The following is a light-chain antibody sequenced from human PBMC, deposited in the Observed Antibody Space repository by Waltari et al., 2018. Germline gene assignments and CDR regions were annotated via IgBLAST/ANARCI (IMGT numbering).Light chain of an antibody. CDR2: KDT. Sequence: SFELTQPPSVSVSPGQTATITCSGDSLPNQYAYWYQQKPGQAPVLMIYKDTERPSGIPEGFSGSRSGTIVTLTISGVQAEDEADYYCQSTDSGGFFYVFGTGTEVTVL. V-gene: IGLV3-25*03. CDR3: QSTDSGGFFYV. J-gene: IGLJ1*01. CDR1: SLPNQY.